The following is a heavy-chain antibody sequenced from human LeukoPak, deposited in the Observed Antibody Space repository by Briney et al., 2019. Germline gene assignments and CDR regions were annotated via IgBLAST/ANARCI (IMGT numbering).Heavy chain of an antibody. Sequence: SETLSLTCSVSGGSISDSRSYWVWIRQPPGKGLEWIGGIDDSGNNYYNPSLESRVTMLVVTSKNQFSLKLTSVTAADTAVYYCARVLAVVGVDYWGQGTLVTVSS. D-gene: IGHD6-19*01. CDR1: GGSISDSRSY. CDR3: ARVLAVVGVDY. J-gene: IGHJ4*02. CDR2: IDDSGNN. V-gene: IGHV4-39*07.